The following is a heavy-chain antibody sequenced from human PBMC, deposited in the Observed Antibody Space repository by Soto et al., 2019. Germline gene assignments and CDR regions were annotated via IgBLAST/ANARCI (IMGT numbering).Heavy chain of an antibody. D-gene: IGHD6-25*01. V-gene: IGHV3-23*01. J-gene: IGHJ4*02. CDR1: GFTFSTYA. CDR2: ISGSGGTT. Sequence: EVQLLESGGGLVQPGRSLRLSCAASGFTFSTYAMSWVRQAPGQGLDWVSAISGSGGTTYYADSVKGRFTISRDNSKNTLFLQMNSLRAEDAAVYYCAKFFVETGSNSGWPWSFHYCGQGTLVTVSS. CDR3: AKFFVETGSNSGWPWSFHY.